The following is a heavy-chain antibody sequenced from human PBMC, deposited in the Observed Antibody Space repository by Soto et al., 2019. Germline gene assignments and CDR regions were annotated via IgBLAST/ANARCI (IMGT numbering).Heavy chain of an antibody. CDR1: GGSFSGYY. V-gene: IGHV4-34*01. CDR2: INHSGST. Sequence: SETLSLTCAVYGGSFSGYYWSWIRQPPGKGLEWIGEINHSGSTNYNPSLKSRVTISVDTSKNQFSLKLSSVTAADTAVYYCARGGPFKYSSGWFLKYWGQVTLVTVSS. J-gene: IGHJ4*02. D-gene: IGHD6-19*01. CDR3: ARGGPFKYSSGWFLKY.